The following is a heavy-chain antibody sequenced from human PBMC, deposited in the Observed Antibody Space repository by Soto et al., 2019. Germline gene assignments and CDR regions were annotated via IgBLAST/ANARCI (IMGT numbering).Heavy chain of an antibody. V-gene: IGHV1-8*01. CDR2: MNPHSGNT. J-gene: IGHJ5*02. D-gene: IGHD4-4*01. Sequence: QVQLVQSGAEVKKPGASVKVSCKASGYTFTSYDINWVRQATGQGLEWMGWMNPHSGNTGYAQKFQGRVTMTRNTSISTAYMELSSLRPEDTGVYYCARGYSNSGWFDPCGQGTLVTVCS. CDR1: GYTFTSYD. CDR3: ARGYSNSGWFDP.